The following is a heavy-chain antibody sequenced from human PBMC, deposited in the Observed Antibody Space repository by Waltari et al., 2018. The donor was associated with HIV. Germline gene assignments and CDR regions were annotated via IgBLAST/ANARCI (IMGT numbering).Heavy chain of an antibody. Sequence: QVQLQESGPGLVKPSETLSLTCAVSGYSISSGYYWGWIRPPPGKGLEWIGSIYNSGSTYDNPSLNGRVTISVDTSKNQFSLKLSSVTAADTAVYYCARVQNYDVWSGYLDYWGQGTLVTVSS. CDR2: IYNSGST. J-gene: IGHJ4*02. CDR3: ARVQNYDVWSGYLDY. CDR1: GYSISSGYY. V-gene: IGHV4-38-2*01. D-gene: IGHD3-3*01.